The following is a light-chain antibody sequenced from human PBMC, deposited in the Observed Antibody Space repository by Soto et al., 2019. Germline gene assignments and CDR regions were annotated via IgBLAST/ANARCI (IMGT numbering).Light chain of an antibody. CDR1: SSDVGAYNF. CDR2: EVS. CDR3: SSYAGSNTFAV. Sequence: QSALTQPPSASGSPGQSVAISCTGTSSDVGAYNFVSWYQQHPGTAPKLIIFEVSKWPSGVPDRFSGSKSGNTASLTVSGLQAEDEADYYCSSYAGSNTFAVFGGGTKLTVL. V-gene: IGLV2-8*01. J-gene: IGLJ3*02.